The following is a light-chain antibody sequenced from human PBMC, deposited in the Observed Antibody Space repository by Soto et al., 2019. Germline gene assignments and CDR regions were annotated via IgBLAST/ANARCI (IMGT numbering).Light chain of an antibody. CDR2: DAS. CDR3: QQYGNTPS. V-gene: IGKV1-33*01. J-gene: IGKJ3*01. Sequence: DIQMTQSPSSLSASVGDRVTITCQASQDISHYLNWYQQKPGKAPNLLIYDASNLEVGVPSRFSGSGAGTDFTFTISSLQPEDIGKYHCQQYGNTPSFGTGTKVEIK. CDR1: QDISHY.